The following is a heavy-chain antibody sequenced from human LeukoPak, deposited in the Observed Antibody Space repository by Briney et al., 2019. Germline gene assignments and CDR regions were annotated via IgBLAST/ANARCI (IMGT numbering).Heavy chain of an antibody. CDR1: GYTFTGYY. CDR2: INPNSGGT. Sequence: ASVKVSCKASGYTFTGYYMHWVRQAPGQGLEWMGWINPNSGGTNYAQKFQGRVTMTRDTSISTAYMELSRLRSDDTAVYYCAKLAARHYYFDHWGQGTLVTVSS. V-gene: IGHV1-2*02. J-gene: IGHJ4*02. D-gene: IGHD6-6*01. CDR3: AKLAARHYYFDH.